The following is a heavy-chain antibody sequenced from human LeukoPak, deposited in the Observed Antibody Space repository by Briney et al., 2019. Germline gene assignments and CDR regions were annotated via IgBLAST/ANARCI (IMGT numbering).Heavy chain of an antibody. Sequence: GGSLRLSCAASGFTFSTYSMNWVRQAPGKGLEWVSSISSSSSYIYYADSVKGRFTISRDNAKNSLYLQMNSLRAEDTAVYYCARGPSNYGDHYFDYWGQGTLVTVSS. CDR2: ISSSSSYI. D-gene: IGHD4-17*01. CDR3: ARGPSNYGDHYFDY. CDR1: GFTFSTYS. V-gene: IGHV3-21*01. J-gene: IGHJ4*02.